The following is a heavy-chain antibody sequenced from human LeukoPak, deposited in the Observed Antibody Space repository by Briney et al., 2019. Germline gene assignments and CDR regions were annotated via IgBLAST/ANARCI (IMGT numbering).Heavy chain of an antibody. V-gene: IGHV3-48*03. Sequence: GGSLRLSCAAAGFTVSRYEIDWVRQDAGEGLEWVSYISSSGSTIYYAESVKGRFTISRDNAKNSLYLQMNSLRAEDTAVYYCARLRGWTYGMDVWGQGTTVTVSS. J-gene: IGHJ6*02. CDR1: GFTVSRYE. CDR2: ISSSGSTI. D-gene: IGHD6-19*01. CDR3: ARLRGWTYGMDV.